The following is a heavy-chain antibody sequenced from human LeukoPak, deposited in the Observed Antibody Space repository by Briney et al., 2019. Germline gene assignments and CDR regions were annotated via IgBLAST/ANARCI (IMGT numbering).Heavy chain of an antibody. V-gene: IGHV4-59*01. D-gene: IGHD2-21*01. CDR1: GVSISSYY. Sequence: SETLSLTCTVSGVSISSYYWNWIRQPPGKGLEWIGYIYYSGSTNYNPSLKSRVTISVDTSKNQFSLKLSSVTAADTAVYYCARGSVAVMLGYWGQGTLVTVSS. CDR2: IYYSGST. J-gene: IGHJ4*02. CDR3: ARGSVAVMLGY.